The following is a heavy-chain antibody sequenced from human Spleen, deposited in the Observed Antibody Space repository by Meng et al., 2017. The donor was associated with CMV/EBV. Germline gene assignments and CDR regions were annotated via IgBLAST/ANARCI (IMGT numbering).Heavy chain of an antibody. J-gene: IGHJ4*02. CDR3: ARDRGSDPLVD. CDR1: GFTVRSNY. V-gene: IGHV3-53*01. Sequence: GGSLRLSCAASGFTVRSNYMNWVRQAPGKGLEWVSVIYSGGSTDYADSVKGRSTISRDNSNNTVYLQMNSLRDEDTAVYYCARDRGSDPLVDWGQGTLVTVSS. CDR2: IYSGGST. D-gene: IGHD3-16*01.